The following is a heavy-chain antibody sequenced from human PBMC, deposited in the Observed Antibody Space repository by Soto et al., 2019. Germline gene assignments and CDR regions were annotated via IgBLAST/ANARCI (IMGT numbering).Heavy chain of an antibody. CDR1: GYTFSNHY. CDR2: INHSGGTA. CDR3: AREGSYYFDSRNDY. D-gene: IGHD3-22*01. J-gene: IGHJ4*02. V-gene: IGHV1-46*01. Sequence: QVQLVQSGAEVKRPGASVKISCEASGYTFSNHYIHWVRQAPGQGLEWIGIINHSGGTASNAQKFQGRVTMTRDTSASTAYLMLSSLTSGDTAVYYCAREGSYYFDSRNDYWGQGTLVTVSS.